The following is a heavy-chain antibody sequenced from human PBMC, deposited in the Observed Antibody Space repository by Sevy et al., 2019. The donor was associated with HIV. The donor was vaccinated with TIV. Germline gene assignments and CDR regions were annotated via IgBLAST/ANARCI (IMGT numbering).Heavy chain of an antibody. CDR3: ARAYGGGYCSGGSCYGGWYYYGMDV. CDR1: GDSVSSNSAA. D-gene: IGHD2-15*01. CDR2: TYYRSKWYN. J-gene: IGHJ6*02. V-gene: IGHV6-1*01. Sequence: KQSQTLSLTCAISGDSVSSNSAAWNWIRQSPSRGLEWLGRTYYRSKWYNDYAVSVKSRITINPEASKNQFTLKLNSVTPEETAVYYCARAYGGGYCSGGSCYGGWYYYGMDVWGQGTTVTVSS.